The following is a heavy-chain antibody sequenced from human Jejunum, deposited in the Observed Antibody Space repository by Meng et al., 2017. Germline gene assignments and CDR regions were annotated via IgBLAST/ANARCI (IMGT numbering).Heavy chain of an antibody. CDR3: ATIQSSPHFFNY. CDR1: GDSVTSGSYH. V-gene: IGHV4-30-4*01. Sequence: QVQLQESGPGRGKPAQTLSRACTVSGDSVTSGSYHWSWIRQPPGKGLEWIGYIHHSGITYYNPSLRSRLLISIDTSKRQLSLTLNSVTAADTALYYCATIQSSPHFFNYWGQGTLVTVSS. CDR2: IHHSGIT. D-gene: IGHD6-6*01. J-gene: IGHJ4*02.